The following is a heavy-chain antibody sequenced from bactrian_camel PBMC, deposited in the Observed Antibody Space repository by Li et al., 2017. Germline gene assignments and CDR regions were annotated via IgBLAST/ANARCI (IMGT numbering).Heavy chain of an antibody. CDR1: GYRENGHY. V-gene: IGHV3S53*01. CDR3: EKGSL. J-gene: IGHJ4*01. Sequence: VQLVESGGDLVQPGGSLRLSCAASGYRENGHYLAWFRQAPGKEREGVAAIDSVGNTIYADSVKGRFVISRDNANNIVYLHLTHLKIEDTAMYYCEKGSLRGQGTQVTVS. D-gene: IGHD5*01. CDR2: IDSVGNT.